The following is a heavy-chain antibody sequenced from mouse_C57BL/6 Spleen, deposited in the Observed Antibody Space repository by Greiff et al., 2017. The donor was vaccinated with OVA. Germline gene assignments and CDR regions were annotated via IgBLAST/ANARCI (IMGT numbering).Heavy chain of an antibody. CDR3: ARDYDYDVNYAMDY. J-gene: IGHJ4*01. CDR1: GFTFSSYA. V-gene: IGHV5-4*01. Sequence: EVKLQESGGGLVKPGGSLKLSCAASGFTFSSYAMSWVRQTPEKRLEWVATISDGGSYTYYPDNVKGRFTISRDNAKNNLYLQMSHLKSEDTAMYYCARDYDYDVNYAMDYWGQGTSVTVSS. CDR2: ISDGGSYT. D-gene: IGHD2-4*01.